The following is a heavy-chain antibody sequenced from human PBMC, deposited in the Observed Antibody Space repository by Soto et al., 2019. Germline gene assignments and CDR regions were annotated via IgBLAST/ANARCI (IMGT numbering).Heavy chain of an antibody. J-gene: IGHJ4*02. CDR2: INHSGST. CDR3: ARGRGYSYGFVRRGTYYFDY. Sequence: QVQLQQWGAGLLKPSETLSLTCAVYGGSFSGYYWSWIRQPPGKGLEWIGEINHSGSTNYNPSLKSRVTISVDTSKNQFSLKLSYVTAADTAVYYCARGRGYSYGFVRRGTYYFDYWGQGTLVTVSS. V-gene: IGHV4-34*01. D-gene: IGHD5-18*01. CDR1: GGSFSGYY.